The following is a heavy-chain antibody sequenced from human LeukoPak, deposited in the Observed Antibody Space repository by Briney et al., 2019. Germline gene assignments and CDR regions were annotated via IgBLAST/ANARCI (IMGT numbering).Heavy chain of an antibody. D-gene: IGHD6-19*01. J-gene: IGHJ4*02. CDR2: INPSGGST. V-gene: IGHV1-46*01. CDR3: ARGAGHSSGWTSGPDY. CDR1: GYTFTSYY. Sequence: ASVKVSCKASGYTFTSYYMHWVRQAPGQGLEWMGIINPSGGSTSYAQKFQGRVTMTRDMSTSTVYMELSSLRSEDTAVYYCARGAGHSSGWTSGPDYWGQGTLVTVSS.